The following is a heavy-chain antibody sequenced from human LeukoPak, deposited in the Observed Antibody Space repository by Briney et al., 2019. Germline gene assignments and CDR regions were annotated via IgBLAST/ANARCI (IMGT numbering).Heavy chain of an antibody. J-gene: IGHJ4*02. CDR1: GFTFSSYE. Sequence: PGGSLRLSCAASGFTFSSYEMNWVRQAPGKGLEWVSYISSSGSTIYYADSVKGRFTISRDNAKNSLYLQMNSLRAEDTAVYYCARDCGGDCPLDYWGQGTLVTVSS. D-gene: IGHD2-21*02. CDR2: ISSSGSTI. CDR3: ARDCGGDCPLDY. V-gene: IGHV3-48*03.